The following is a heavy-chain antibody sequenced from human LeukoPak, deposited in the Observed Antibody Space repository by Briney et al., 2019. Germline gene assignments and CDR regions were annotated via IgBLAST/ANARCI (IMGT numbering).Heavy chain of an antibody. J-gene: IGHJ4*02. D-gene: IGHD3-22*01. Sequence: GGSLRLSCAASGFTFSSYEMNWVRQAPGKGLEWVSYISSSGSTIYYADSVKGRFTISRDNSKNTLYLQMNSLRAEDTAVYYCGLGDYFDYWGQGTLVTVSS. CDR2: ISSSGSTI. CDR1: GFTFSSYE. V-gene: IGHV3-48*03. CDR3: GLGDYFDY.